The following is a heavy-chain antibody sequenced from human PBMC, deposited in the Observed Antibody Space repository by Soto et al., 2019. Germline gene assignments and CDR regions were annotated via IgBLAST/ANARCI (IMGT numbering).Heavy chain of an antibody. CDR3: ARGTGETSDFDY. CDR2: IYYSGST. D-gene: IGHD7-27*01. CDR1: GGTIRSYC. J-gene: IGHJ4*02. V-gene: IGHV4-59*01. Sequence: SETQSLTSTVSGGTIRSYCWSWVRQPPGKGLEWIGYIYYSGSTNYNPSLKSRVTISVDTSKNQFSLKLSSVTAADTAVYYCARGTGETSDFDYWGQGTLVTVSS.